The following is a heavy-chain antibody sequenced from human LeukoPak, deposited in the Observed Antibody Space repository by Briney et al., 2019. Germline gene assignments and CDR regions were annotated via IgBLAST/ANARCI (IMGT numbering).Heavy chain of an antibody. Sequence: PGGSPRLSCAASGFTFSSYSMNWVRQAPGKGLEWVSAISGSGGSTYYADSVKGRFTISRDNSKNTLYLQMNSLRAEDTAVYYCAKDTDPVDYYDNSGYYFPNRLFDYWGQGTLVTVSS. CDR1: GFTFSSYS. J-gene: IGHJ4*02. CDR3: AKDTDPVDYYDNSGYYFPNRLFDY. D-gene: IGHD3-22*01. CDR2: ISGSGGST. V-gene: IGHV3-23*01.